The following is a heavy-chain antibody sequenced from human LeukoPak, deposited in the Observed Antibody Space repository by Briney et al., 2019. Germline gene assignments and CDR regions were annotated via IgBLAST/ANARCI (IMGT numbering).Heavy chain of an antibody. CDR2: IIPIFGTA. D-gene: IGHD3-16*01. V-gene: IGHV1-69*05. J-gene: IGHJ4*02. Sequence: SVKVSCKASGGTFSSYAISWVRQAPGQGLEWMGRIIPIFGTANYAQKFQGRVTITTDESTSTAYMELSSLRSEDTAVYHCAGGGEGYYFDYWGQGTLVTVSS. CDR1: GGTFSSYA. CDR3: AGGGEGYYFDY.